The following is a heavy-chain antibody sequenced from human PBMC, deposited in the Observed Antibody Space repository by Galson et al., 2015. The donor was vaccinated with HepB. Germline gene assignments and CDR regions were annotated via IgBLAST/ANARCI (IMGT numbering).Heavy chain of an antibody. D-gene: IGHD1-26*01. J-gene: IGHJ3*02. CDR3: ASPGATAKLSGAFDI. CDR2: INSGGTT. Sequence: SLRLSCAASGFTVSSNYMTWVRQAPGKGLEWVSSINSGGTTYYADSVKGRFTISRDNTKNTLYLQMSSLRAEDTAVYYCASPGATAKLSGAFDIWGQGTMVTVSS. CDR1: GFTVSSNY. V-gene: IGHV3-53*01.